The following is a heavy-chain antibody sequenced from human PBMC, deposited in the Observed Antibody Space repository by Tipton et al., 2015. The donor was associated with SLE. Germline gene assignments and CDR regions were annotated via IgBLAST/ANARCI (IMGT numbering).Heavy chain of an antibody. Sequence: SLRLSCAPSGFPLSIYAMTWVRQAPGRGLEWVSLTYTGGDTYYADSVKGRFTISRDDSKNTLYLQMNSLRAEDTAVYYCARSPPGYALWIGMDVWGQGTTVIVSS. CDR3: ARSPPGYALWIGMDV. CDR1: GFPLSIYA. V-gene: IGHV3-23*03. CDR2: TYTGGDT. D-gene: IGHD3-3*01. J-gene: IGHJ6*02.